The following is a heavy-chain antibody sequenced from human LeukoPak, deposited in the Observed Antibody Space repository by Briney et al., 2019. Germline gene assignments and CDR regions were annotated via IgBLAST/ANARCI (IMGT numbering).Heavy chain of an antibody. J-gene: IGHJ6*02. V-gene: IGHV1-2*06. Sequence: GASVKVSCKASGYTFTGYYMHWVRQAPGQGLEWMGRINPNSGGTNYAQKFQGRVTMTRDTSISTAYMELSRLRSDDTAVYYCASNSLRYFDWLLWSYWGYYYYYGMDVWGQGTTVTVSS. CDR1: GYTFTGYY. CDR2: INPNSGGT. D-gene: IGHD3-9*01. CDR3: ASNSLRYFDWLLWSYWGYYYYYGMDV.